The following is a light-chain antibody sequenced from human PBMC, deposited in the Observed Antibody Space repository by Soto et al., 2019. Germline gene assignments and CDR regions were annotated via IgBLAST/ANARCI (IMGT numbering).Light chain of an antibody. CDR3: NSYAGSNNV. V-gene: IGLV2-8*01. CDR2: EVS. J-gene: IGLJ1*01. Sequence: QSALTQPPSASGSPGQSVTISCTGTSSDVGGYDYVSWYQQHPGKAPKLMIYEVSKRPSGVPDRFSGSKSGNTASLTVSGRQAEDEADYYCNSYAGSNNVFGSGTKLTVL. CDR1: SSDVGGYDY.